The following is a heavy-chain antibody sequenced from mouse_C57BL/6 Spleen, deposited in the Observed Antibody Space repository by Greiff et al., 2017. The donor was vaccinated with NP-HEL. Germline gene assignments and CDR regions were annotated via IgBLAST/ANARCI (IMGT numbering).Heavy chain of an antibody. CDR2: IDPNSGGT. V-gene: IGHV1-72*01. Sequence: VKLQESGAELVKPGASVKLSCKASGYTFTSYWMHWVKQRPGRGLEWIGRIDPNSGGTKYNEKFKSKATLTVDKPSSTAYMQLSSLTSEDSAVYYCARRYYGSSYGYFDVWGTGTTVTVSS. J-gene: IGHJ1*03. CDR1: GYTFTSYW. D-gene: IGHD1-1*01. CDR3: ARRYYGSSYGYFDV.